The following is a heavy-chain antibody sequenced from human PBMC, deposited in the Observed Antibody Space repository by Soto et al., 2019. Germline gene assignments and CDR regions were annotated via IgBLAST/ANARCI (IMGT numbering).Heavy chain of an antibody. D-gene: IGHD2-15*01. CDR1: GGSFSGYY. Sequence: SETLSLTCAVYGGSFSGYYWSWIRQPPGKGLEWIGEINHSGSTNYNPSLKSRVTISVDTSKNQFSLKLSSVTAADTAVYYCARRRVLRVVAATPYWFDPWGQGTLVTVS. V-gene: IGHV4-34*01. J-gene: IGHJ5*02. CDR2: INHSGST. CDR3: ARRRVLRVVAATPYWFDP.